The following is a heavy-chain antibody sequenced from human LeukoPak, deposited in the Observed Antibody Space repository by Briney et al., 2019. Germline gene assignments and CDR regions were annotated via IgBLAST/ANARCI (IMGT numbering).Heavy chain of an antibody. Sequence: GGSLRLSCAASGFTFSNYWMHWVRQARGKGRMWVSHIDDDGSTTTAYADSVKGLFTTSRDNAKNTVYLQMNSLRAEDTALYYCAMSGGYCSSTSCYPGVYYYYYGMDVWGQGTTVTVSS. CDR1: GFTFSNYW. J-gene: IGHJ6*02. V-gene: IGHV3-74*01. CDR3: AMSGGYCSSTSCYPGVYYYYYGMDV. D-gene: IGHD2-2*01. CDR2: IDDDGSTTT.